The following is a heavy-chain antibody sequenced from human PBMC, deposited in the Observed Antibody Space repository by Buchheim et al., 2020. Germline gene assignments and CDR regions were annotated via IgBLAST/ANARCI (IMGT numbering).Heavy chain of an antibody. V-gene: IGHV4-34*01. Sequence: QVQLQQWGAGLLKPSETLSLTCAVYGGSFSGYYWSWIRQPPGKGLEWIGEINHSGSTNYNPSLKSRVTISVDTSKNQFSLKLSSVTAADTAVYYCARGSTGRSSWYVRSNWFDPWGQGTL. CDR3: ARGSTGRSSWYVRSNWFDP. CDR1: GGSFSGYY. CDR2: INHSGST. J-gene: IGHJ5*02. D-gene: IGHD6-13*01.